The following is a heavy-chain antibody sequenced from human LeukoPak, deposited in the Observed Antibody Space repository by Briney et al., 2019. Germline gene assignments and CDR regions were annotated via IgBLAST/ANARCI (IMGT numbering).Heavy chain of an antibody. CDR3: STMHDDDYDDLEY. Sequence: PGGSLRLSCAASGFTFSNAWMTWVRQAPGKGLEWVGRIKSKSDGETTDYAAPVKGRFSISRDDSKDTVYLQMNSLKSEDTAVYYCSTMHDDDYDDLEYWGQGTLVTVSS. CDR1: GFTFSNAW. J-gene: IGHJ4*02. D-gene: IGHD4-17*01. V-gene: IGHV3-15*01. CDR2: IKSKSDGETT.